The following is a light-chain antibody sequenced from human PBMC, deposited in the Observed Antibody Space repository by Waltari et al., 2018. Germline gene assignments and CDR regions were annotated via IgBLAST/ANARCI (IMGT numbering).Light chain of an antibody. CDR2: WAS. CDR3: QQYYSTPFT. J-gene: IGKJ4*01. V-gene: IGKV4-1*01. Sequence: DIVMTQSPDSLAVSLGEWATINCKSSQSVLYSSNNKNYLAWYQQKPGQPPKLLIYWASTRESWVPDRFSGNGSGTDFTLTISSLQAEDVAVYYCQQYYSTPFTFGGGTKVEIK. CDR1: QSVLYSSNNKNY.